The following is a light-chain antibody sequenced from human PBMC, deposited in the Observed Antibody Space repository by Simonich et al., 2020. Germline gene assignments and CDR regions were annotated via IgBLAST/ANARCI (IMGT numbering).Light chain of an antibody. CDR3: QQYYSTPWT. CDR2: LAA. CDR1: QSVLYSSNNNNY. J-gene: IGKJ1*01. V-gene: IGKV4-1*01. Sequence: DIVMTQSPDSLAVSLGERATINCKSSQSVLYSSNNNNYLAWYQQKPGQPPKLLIYLAATRESGVPDRFSGSGSWTDFTLTISSLQAEDVAVYYCQQYYSTPWTFGQGTKVDIK.